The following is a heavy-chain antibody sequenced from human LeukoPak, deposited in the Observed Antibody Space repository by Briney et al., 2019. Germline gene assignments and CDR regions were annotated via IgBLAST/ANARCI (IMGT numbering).Heavy chain of an antibody. Sequence: SETLSLTCTVSGVSINSSYYYWGWIRQPPGKGLEWIGSIYYSGSTYYNPSLKSRVTISVDTSKNQFSLKLNSVTAADTAVYYCARNKYYYGSGNYGVPNWFDPWGQGTLVTVSS. J-gene: IGHJ5*02. CDR2: IYYSGST. CDR1: GVSINSSYYY. CDR3: ARNKYYYGSGNYGVPNWFDP. V-gene: IGHV4-39*01. D-gene: IGHD3-10*01.